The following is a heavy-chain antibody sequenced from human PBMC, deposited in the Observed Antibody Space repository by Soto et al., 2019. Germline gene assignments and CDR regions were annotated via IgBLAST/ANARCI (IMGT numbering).Heavy chain of an antibody. CDR2: VNPNNAET. CDR1: GYPFTGHY. J-gene: IGHJ6*02. Sequence: ASVKVSCKASGYPFTGHYMHWVRQAPGQGPEWMGWVNPNNAETHYVQKFQGRVAMTGDTSISTAYMELTRLRSDDTAVYYCARRPMWQQLVPDYGMNVWGQGTTVTVSS. CDR3: ARRPMWQQLVPDYGMNV. V-gene: IGHV1-2*02. D-gene: IGHD6-13*01.